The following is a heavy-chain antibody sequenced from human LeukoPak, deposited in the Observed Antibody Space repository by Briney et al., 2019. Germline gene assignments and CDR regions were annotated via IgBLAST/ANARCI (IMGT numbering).Heavy chain of an antibody. CDR2: ILYDGSNK. CDR1: GFTFSSYA. D-gene: IGHD6-13*01. J-gene: IGHJ3*02. CDR3: ASDSRKQQRSGRAFDI. V-gene: IGHV3-30*04. Sequence: GGSLRLSCAASGFTFSSYAMHWVRQAPGKGLEWVAVILYDGSNKYYADSVKGRFTISRDNSKKTLYLQMNSQRAEDTAVYYCASDSRKQQRSGRAFDICSQVTMITVSS.